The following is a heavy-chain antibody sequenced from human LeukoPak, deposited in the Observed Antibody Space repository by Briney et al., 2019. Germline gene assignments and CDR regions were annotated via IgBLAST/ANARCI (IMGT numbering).Heavy chain of an antibody. Sequence: TSETLSLTCSVSGGSISSGSYYWGWIRQPPGKGLEWIGTIYYSGSTYYNPSLKSRVTISVDTSKNQFSLKLSSVTAADTAVYYCARAPTFRYFGNWGQGTLATVSS. CDR3: ARAPTFRYFGN. J-gene: IGHJ4*02. V-gene: IGHV4-39*01. D-gene: IGHD2/OR15-2a*01. CDR2: IYYSGST. CDR1: GGSISSGSYY.